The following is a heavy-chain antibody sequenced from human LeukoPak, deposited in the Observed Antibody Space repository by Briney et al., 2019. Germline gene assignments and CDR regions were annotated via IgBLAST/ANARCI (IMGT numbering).Heavy chain of an antibody. V-gene: IGHV4-34*01. CDR3: ARRKYQQLLIRNWFDP. Sequence: SETLSLTCAVYGGSFSGYYWSWIRQPPGKGLEWIGEINHSGSTNYNPSLKSRVTISVDTSKNQFSLKLSSVTAADTAVYYCARRKYQQLLIRNWFDPWGQGTLVTVSS. D-gene: IGHD2-2*01. CDR1: GGSFSGYY. J-gene: IGHJ5*02. CDR2: INHSGST.